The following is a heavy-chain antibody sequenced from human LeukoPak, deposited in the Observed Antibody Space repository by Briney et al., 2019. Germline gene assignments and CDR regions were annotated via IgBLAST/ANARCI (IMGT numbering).Heavy chain of an antibody. CDR3: ARNYYGSGSYYIDY. CDR2: IWYDGSNK. CDR1: GFTFSSYG. Sequence: GGSLLLSCAASGFTFSSYGMHWVRRAPGKGLEGVAVIWYDGSNKYYADSVKGRFTISRDNSKNTLYLQMNSLRAEDTAVYYCARNYYGSGSYYIDYWGQGTLVTVSS. J-gene: IGHJ4*02. D-gene: IGHD3-10*01. V-gene: IGHV3-33*01.